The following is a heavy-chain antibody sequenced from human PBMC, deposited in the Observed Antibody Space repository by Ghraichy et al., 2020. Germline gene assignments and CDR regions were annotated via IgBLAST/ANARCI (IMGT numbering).Heavy chain of an antibody. V-gene: IGHV3-21*01. Sequence: GGSLRLSCAASGFTFSSYSMNWVRQAPGKGLEWVSSISSSSSYIYYADSVKGRFTISRDNAKNSLYLQMNSLRAEDTAVYYCARAMREDYGDYDLSFDYWGQGTLVTVSS. D-gene: IGHD4-17*01. J-gene: IGHJ4*02. CDR3: ARAMREDYGDYDLSFDY. CDR1: GFTFSSYS. CDR2: ISSSSSYI.